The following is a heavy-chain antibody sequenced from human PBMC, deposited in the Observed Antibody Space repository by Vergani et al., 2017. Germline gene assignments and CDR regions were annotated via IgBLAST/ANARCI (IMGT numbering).Heavy chain of an antibody. CDR2: IKSDGSIT. D-gene: IGHD1-26*01. CDR3: ARHRSYYVYYYYYYMDV. J-gene: IGHJ6*03. Sequence: DVHLAESGGGFFQPGGSLRLSCSASGFSFNSYWMHWVRQVPGKGLLWVSRIKSDGSITAYADSVKGRFTISRDNAQNTLYLQMNSLRAEDTAVYYCARHRSYYVYYYYYYMDVWGKXP. CDR1: GFSFNSYW. V-gene: IGHV3-74*03.